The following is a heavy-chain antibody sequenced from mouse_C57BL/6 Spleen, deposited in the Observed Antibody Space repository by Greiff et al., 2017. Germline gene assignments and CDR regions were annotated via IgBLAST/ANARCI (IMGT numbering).Heavy chain of an antibody. D-gene: IGHD1-1*01. CDR2: IYPGDGDT. CDR3: ARSEGSYWYFDV. CDR1: GYAFSSYW. Sequence: VQLQQSGAELVKPGASVKISCKASGYAFSSYWMNWVKQRPGKGLEWIGQIYPGDGDTNYNGKFKGKATLTADKSSSTAYMQLSSLTSEDSAVYFCARSEGSYWYFDVWGTGTTVTVSS. J-gene: IGHJ1*03. V-gene: IGHV1-80*01.